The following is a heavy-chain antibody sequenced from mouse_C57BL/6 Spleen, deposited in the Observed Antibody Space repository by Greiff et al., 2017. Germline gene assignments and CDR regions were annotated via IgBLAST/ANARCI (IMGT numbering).Heavy chain of an antibody. CDR2: IHPNSGST. D-gene: IGHD3-3*01. CDR1: GYTFTSYW. V-gene: IGHV1-64*01. CDR3: AREGDEEGYYARDY. J-gene: IGHJ4*01. Sequence: QVQLQQPGAELVKPGASVKLSCKASGYTFTSYWMHWVKQRPGQGLEWIGMIHPNSGSTNYNEKFKSKATLTVDKSSSTAYMQLSSRTSEDSAVYYGAREGDEEGYYARDYWGQGTSGTVYS.